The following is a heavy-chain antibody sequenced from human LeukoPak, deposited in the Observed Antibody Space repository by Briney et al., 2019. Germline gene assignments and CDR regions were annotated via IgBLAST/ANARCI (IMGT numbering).Heavy chain of an antibody. V-gene: IGHV4-59*01. Sequence: SETLSLTCTVSGGSISSYYWSWIRQPPGKGLEGIGYIYSSGSTNYNPSLKSRVTISVDTSKNQFSLKLSSVTAADTALYYCARATYGSVFFDYWGQGTLVTVSS. CDR3: ARATYGSVFFDY. CDR1: GGSISSYY. D-gene: IGHD4-17*01. CDR2: IYSSGST. J-gene: IGHJ4*02.